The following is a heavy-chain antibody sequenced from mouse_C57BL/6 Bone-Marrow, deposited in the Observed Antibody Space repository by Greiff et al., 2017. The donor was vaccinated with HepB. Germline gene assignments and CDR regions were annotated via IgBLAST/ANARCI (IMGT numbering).Heavy chain of an antibody. V-gene: IGHV2-2*01. CDR2: IWSGGST. D-gene: IGHD4-1*02. CDR3: ASQLGRAYYYAMDY. Sequence: VKVVESGPGLVQPSQSLSITCTVSGFSLTSYGVHWVRQSPGKGLEWLGVIWSGGSTDYNAAFISRLSISKDNSKSQVFFKMNSLQADDTAIYYCASQLGRAYYYAMDYWGQGTSVTVSS. J-gene: IGHJ4*01. CDR1: GFSLTSYG.